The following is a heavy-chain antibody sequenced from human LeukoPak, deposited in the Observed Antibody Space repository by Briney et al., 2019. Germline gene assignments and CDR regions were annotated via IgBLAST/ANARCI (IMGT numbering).Heavy chain of an antibody. CDR2: IYYSGST. Sequence: SETLSLTCTVSGGSISSSSYYWGWIRQPPGKGLEWIGSIYYSGSTYYNPSLKSRVTISVDTSKNQFSLKLSSVTAADTAVYYCARGLRRSPTYYDFWSGYVAYFQHWGQGTLVTVSS. D-gene: IGHD3-3*01. CDR1: GGSISSSSYY. J-gene: IGHJ1*01. CDR3: ARGLRRSPTYYDFWSGYVAYFQH. V-gene: IGHV4-39*01.